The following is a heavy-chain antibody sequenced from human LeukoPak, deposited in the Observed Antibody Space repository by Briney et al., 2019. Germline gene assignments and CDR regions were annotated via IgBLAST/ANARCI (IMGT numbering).Heavy chain of an antibody. CDR2: MNPNSGNT. CDR3: ARGGAYCGGDCYYPYYYYYGMDV. Sequence: ASVKVSCKASGYTLASYDINWVRQATGQGLEWMGWMNPNSGNTGYAQKFQGRVTMTRNTSISTAYMELSSLRSEDTAVYYCARGGAYCGGDCYYPYYYYYGMDVWGQGTTVTVSS. J-gene: IGHJ6*02. CDR1: GYTLASYD. V-gene: IGHV1-8*01. D-gene: IGHD2-21*02.